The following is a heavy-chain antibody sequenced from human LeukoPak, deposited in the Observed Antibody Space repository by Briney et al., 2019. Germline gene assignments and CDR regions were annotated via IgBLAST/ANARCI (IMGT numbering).Heavy chain of an antibody. V-gene: IGHV4-59*08. Sequence: PSETLSLTCTVSGGSISYDYWSWIRQSPGKRLEWIGYIQYSGATNYSPSLKSRVTISVDTSKNQFSLKLSSVTAADTALYYCATLRGASTAVFDSWGQGALVTVSS. D-gene: IGHD2-21*02. CDR3: ATLRGASTAVFDS. J-gene: IGHJ4*02. CDR2: IQYSGAT. CDR1: GGSISYDY.